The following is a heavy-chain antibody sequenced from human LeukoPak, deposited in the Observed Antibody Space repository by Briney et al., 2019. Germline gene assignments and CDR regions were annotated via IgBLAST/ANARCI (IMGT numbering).Heavy chain of an antibody. CDR3: AGQKDPRPIDY. V-gene: IGHV1-2*02. CDR1: GYTFTNYD. CDR2: ISPSSGGT. J-gene: IGHJ4*02. Sequence: ASVKVSCKASGYTFTNYDINWVRQAPGQGLEWMGWISPSSGGTNYAQKFQGRVTMTRDTSISTAYMELSELRSDDTAVYYCAGQKDPRPIDYWGQGTLITVSS.